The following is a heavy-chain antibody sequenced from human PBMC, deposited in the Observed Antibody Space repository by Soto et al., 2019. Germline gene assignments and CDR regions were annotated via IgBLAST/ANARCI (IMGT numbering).Heavy chain of an antibody. Sequence: AGSLSVTCAVSGFTFSGFEMNWVRQAPGKGLEWISYITSSGGTTYYSDSVKGRFTISSDNAKNSLYLQMNSLRADDTAVYYCAREFFRYTGRYYFDLWGLGTLVTVSS. CDR3: AREFFRYTGRYYFDL. D-gene: IGHD1-20*01. CDR2: ITSSGGTT. V-gene: IGHV3-48*03. J-gene: IGHJ4*02. CDR1: GFTFSGFE.